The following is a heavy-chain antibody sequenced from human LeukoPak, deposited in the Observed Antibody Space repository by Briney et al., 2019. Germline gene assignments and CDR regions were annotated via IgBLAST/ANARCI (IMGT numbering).Heavy chain of an antibody. D-gene: IGHD6-19*01. CDR2: IIPIFGTA. CDR3: ARDDGIAVAGPFDY. V-gene: IGHV1-69*13. Sequence: SVKVSCKASGGTFSSYAISWVRQAPGQGLEWMGGIIPIFGTANYAQKFQGRVTITADESTSTAYMELSGLRSEDTAVYYCARDDGIAVAGPFDYWGQGTLVTVSS. CDR1: GGTFSSYA. J-gene: IGHJ4*02.